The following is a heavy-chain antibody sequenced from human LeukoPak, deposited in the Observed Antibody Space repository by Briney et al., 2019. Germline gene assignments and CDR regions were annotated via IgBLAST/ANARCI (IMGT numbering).Heavy chain of an antibody. V-gene: IGHV3-48*03. CDR1: GFTFSSNE. Sequence: GGSLRLSCAASGFTFSSNEMNWVRQAPGKGLEWVSYISSSGSTIYYADSVKGRFTISRDNAKNSLYLQMNSLRAEDTAVYYCARAKGIAVAAPELGIDYWGQGTLVTVSS. CDR3: ARAKGIAVAAPELGIDY. J-gene: IGHJ4*02. CDR2: ISSSGSTI. D-gene: IGHD6-19*01.